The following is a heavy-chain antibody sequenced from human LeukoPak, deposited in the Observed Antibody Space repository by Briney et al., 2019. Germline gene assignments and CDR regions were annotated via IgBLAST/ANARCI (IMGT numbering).Heavy chain of an antibody. V-gene: IGHV3-21*04. J-gene: IGHJ3*02. Sequence: GGSLRLSCAASGFIFSNYSLNWVRQAPGKGLEWVSSIRSSTRYIFYADSVKGRFTVSRDNAKNTLYLQMNSLRAEDTAVYYCAKDKSEYYDSSGYYLQDAFDIWGQGTMVTVSS. CDR1: GFIFSNYS. D-gene: IGHD3-22*01. CDR3: AKDKSEYYDSSGYYLQDAFDI. CDR2: IRSSTRYI.